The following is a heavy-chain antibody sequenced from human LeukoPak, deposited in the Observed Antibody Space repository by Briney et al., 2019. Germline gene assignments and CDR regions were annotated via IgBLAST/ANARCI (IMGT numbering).Heavy chain of an antibody. J-gene: IGHJ4*02. CDR2: INDGGGIT. Sequence: GGSLRLSCVASGFTFRGYAMSWVRQAPGKGLEWVSSINDGGGITYYTESVKGRFTISRDNSKNTLYLQMNSLRAEDTAVYYCALYCTDTVCEGRYLDYWGQGTLVPVSS. V-gene: IGHV3-23*01. CDR1: GFTFRGYA. CDR3: ALYCTDTVCEGRYLDY. D-gene: IGHD2-8*01.